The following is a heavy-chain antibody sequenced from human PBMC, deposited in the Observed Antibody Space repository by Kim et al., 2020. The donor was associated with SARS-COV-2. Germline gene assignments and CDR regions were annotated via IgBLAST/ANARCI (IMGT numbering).Heavy chain of an antibody. V-gene: IGHV7-4-1*02. J-gene: IGHJ6*03. D-gene: IGHD4-17*01. Sequence: ASVKVSCKASGYIFTSYAMNWVRQAPGQGLEWMGWINTNNGNPTYAQGFTGRFVFSLDTSVSTAYLQISSLKAEDTAVYYCARDSDYGGNDAPYYYYYYLDVWGKGTTVTVSS. CDR1: GYIFTSYA. CDR3: ARDSDYGGNDAPYYYYYYLDV. CDR2: INTNNGNP.